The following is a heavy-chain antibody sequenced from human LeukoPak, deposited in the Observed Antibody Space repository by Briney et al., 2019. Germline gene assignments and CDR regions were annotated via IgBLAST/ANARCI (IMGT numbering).Heavy chain of an antibody. CDR1: AGSISSGGYY. V-gene: IGHV4-31*03. CDR2: IYYSGTT. CDR3: ARDRASPTYDSSGYRINWFDP. Sequence: SETLSLTCTVSAGSISSGGYYWSWIRQHPGKGLEWIGYIYYSGTTYYNPSLKSRVTISVDTSKNQFSLKLSSVTAADTAVCYCARDRASPTYDSSGYRINWFDPWGQGTLVTVSS. J-gene: IGHJ5*02. D-gene: IGHD3-22*01.